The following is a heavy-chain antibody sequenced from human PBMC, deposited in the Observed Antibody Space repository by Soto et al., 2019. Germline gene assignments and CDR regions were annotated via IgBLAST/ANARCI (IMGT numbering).Heavy chain of an antibody. V-gene: IGHV3-7*01. CDR3: ANCESAVPATY. CDR1: GFTFSNYW. J-gene: IGHJ4*02. Sequence: GGSLRLSCAASGFTFSNYWMSWVRQAPGKGLEWVANIKPDGSEGYYVDSVKGRFTISRDNAKNSLYLQLNSLRAEDTAVYYCANCESAVPATYWGQGALVTVSS. D-gene: IGHD2-21*02. CDR2: IKPDGSEG.